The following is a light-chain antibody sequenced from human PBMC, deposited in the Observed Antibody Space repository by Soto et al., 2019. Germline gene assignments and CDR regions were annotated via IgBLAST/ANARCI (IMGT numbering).Light chain of an antibody. CDR2: GGS. CDR3: QKYGTSPIT. V-gene: IGKV3-20*01. J-gene: IGKJ5*01. Sequence: DIVLTQSPGTLSLSPGEGATLSCRASQSVSSYLAWYQQKTGQAPRLLMSGGSTRAAGIPDRLSGDGSGTDLNLTISRLEPEDFAVYYCQKYGTSPITFGQGTRLEIK. CDR1: QSVSSY.